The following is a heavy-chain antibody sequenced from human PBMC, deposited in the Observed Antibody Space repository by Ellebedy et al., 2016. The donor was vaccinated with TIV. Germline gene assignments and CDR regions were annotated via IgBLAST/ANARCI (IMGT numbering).Heavy chain of an antibody. J-gene: IGHJ5*02. CDR1: GYSFTSYW. Sequence: ASVKVSCKASGYSFTSYWITWVRQMPGKGLEWMGIIYLGDSDTRYSPSFQGQVTISADKSIRTAYLQWSSLKASDTAMYYCARLGGGSFKSWLDPWGQGTLVTVSS. V-gene: IGHV5-51*01. D-gene: IGHD2-15*01. CDR3: ARLGGGSFKSWLDP. CDR2: IYLGDSDT.